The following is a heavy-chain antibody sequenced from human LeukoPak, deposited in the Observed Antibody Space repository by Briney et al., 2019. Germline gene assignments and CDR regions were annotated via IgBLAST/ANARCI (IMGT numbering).Heavy chain of an antibody. CDR2: ISGSGGST. D-gene: IGHD4-23*01. CDR3: ARSHFDSTVVTQSYYYYYMDV. Sequence: GGSLRLSCAASGFTFSSYGMSWVRQAPGKGLEWVSAISGSGGSTYYADSVKGRFTISRDNSKNTLYLQMNSLRAEDTAVYYCARSHFDSTVVTQSYYYYYMDVWGKGTTVTVSS. V-gene: IGHV3-23*01. J-gene: IGHJ6*03. CDR1: GFTFSSYG.